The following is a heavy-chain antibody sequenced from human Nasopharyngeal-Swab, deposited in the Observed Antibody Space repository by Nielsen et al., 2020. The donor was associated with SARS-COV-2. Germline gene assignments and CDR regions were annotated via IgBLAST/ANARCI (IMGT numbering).Heavy chain of an antibody. V-gene: IGHV1-24*01. CDR1: GYTLTELS. J-gene: IGHJ4*02. Sequence: ASVKASCKVSGYTLTELSMHWVRQAPGKGLEWMGGFDPEDGETIYAQKFQGRVTMTEDTSTDTAYMELSSLRSEDTAVYYCATGYAIAAAGTIDYWGQGTLVTVSS. CDR3: ATGYAIAAAGTIDY. D-gene: IGHD6-13*01. CDR2: FDPEDGET.